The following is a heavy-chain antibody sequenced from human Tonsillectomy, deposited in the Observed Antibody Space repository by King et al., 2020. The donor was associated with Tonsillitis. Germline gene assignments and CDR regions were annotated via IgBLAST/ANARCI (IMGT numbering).Heavy chain of an antibody. Sequence: VQLVESGGGVVQPGRSLRLSCAASGFTFSSYGMHWVRQAPGKGLEWVAVISYDGSNKYYADSVKGRFTISRDNSKNTLYLQMNSRRAEDTAVYYCEKDSGYYDSSGYLFDYWGQGTLVTVSS. D-gene: IGHD3-22*01. CDR2: ISYDGSNK. V-gene: IGHV3-30*18. J-gene: IGHJ4*02. CDR1: GFTFSSYG. CDR3: EKDSGYYDSSGYLFDY.